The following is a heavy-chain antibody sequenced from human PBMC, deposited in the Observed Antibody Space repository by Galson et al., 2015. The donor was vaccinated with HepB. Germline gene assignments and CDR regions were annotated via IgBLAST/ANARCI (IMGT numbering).Heavy chain of an antibody. CDR3: ARAFLGATTFDY. J-gene: IGHJ4*02. Sequence: LRLSCAASGFTFSSYAMHWVRQAPGKGLEWVAVISYDGSNKYYADSVKGRFTISRDNSKNTLYLQMNSLRAEDTAVYYCARAFLGATTFDYWGQGTLVTVSS. D-gene: IGHD1-26*01. CDR1: GFTFSSYA. CDR2: ISYDGSNK. V-gene: IGHV3-30*04.